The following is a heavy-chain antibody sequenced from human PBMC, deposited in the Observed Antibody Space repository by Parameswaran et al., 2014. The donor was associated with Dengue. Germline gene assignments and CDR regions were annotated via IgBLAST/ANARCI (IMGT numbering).Heavy chain of an antibody. V-gene: IGHV1-69*01. D-gene: IGHD2-2*01. Sequence: WVRQAPGQGLEWMGGIIPIFGTANYAQKFQGRVTITADESTSTAYMELSSLRSEDTAVYYCARPYCSSTSCHEVYYYYGMDVWAKDTVTVSS. J-gene: IGHJ6*04. CDR3: ARPYCSSTSCHEVYYYYGMDV. CDR2: IIPIFGTA.